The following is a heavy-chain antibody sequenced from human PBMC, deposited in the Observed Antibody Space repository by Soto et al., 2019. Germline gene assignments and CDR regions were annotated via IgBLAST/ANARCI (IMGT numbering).Heavy chain of an antibody. CDR2: IYYSGST. CDR1: GGSISSYY. J-gene: IGHJ4*02. CDR3: ARTYYDYVWGSLKYYFDY. D-gene: IGHD3-16*01. Sequence: SETLSLTCTVSGGSISSYYWSWIRQPPGKGLEWIGYIYYSGSTNYNPSLKSRVTISVDTSKNQFSLKLSSVTAADTAVYYCARTYYDYVWGSLKYYFDYWGQGTLVTVSS. V-gene: IGHV4-59*08.